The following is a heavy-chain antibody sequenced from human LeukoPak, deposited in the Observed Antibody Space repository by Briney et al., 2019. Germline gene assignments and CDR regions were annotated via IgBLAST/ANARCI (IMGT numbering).Heavy chain of an antibody. Sequence: GRSLRLSCAASGFTFSNYAMHWVRQAPGKGLEWVAVISYDGSNKYYADSVKGRFTISRDNSKNTLYLQMNSLRAEDTAVYYCARDGGYSGSYFDYWGQGTLVTVSS. CDR3: ARDGGYSGSYFDY. D-gene: IGHD5-12*01. J-gene: IGHJ4*02. V-gene: IGHV3-30-3*01. CDR2: ISYDGSNK. CDR1: GFTFSNYA.